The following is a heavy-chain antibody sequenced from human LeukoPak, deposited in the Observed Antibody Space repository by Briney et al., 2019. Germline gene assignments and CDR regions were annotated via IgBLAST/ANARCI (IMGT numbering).Heavy chain of an antibody. V-gene: IGHV3-21*01. J-gene: IGHJ4*02. CDR2: ISSTNSYI. D-gene: IGHD4-17*01. CDR1: GFTFNRYS. CDR3: ARDKTTVTTCCFHY. Sequence: PGGSLTLYCAASGFTFNRYSMNWGRQAPGKGLEWVSSISSTNSYIDYADSVKGRFTISRDKAKNSLYLQMNSLRAEDTAVDYCARDKTTVTTCCFHYWGQGTLVTVSS.